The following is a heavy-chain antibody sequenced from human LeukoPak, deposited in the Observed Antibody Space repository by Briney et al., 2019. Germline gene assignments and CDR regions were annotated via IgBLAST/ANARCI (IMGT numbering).Heavy chain of an antibody. CDR1: GGSFSGYY. CDR2: INHSGST. Sequence: PSETLSLTCAVYGGSFSGYYWSWIRQPPGKGLEWIGEINHSGSTNYNPSLKSRVTISVDTSKNQFSLKLSSVTAADTAVYYCARESGSHFDYWGQGTLVTVSS. J-gene: IGHJ4*02. CDR3: ARESGSHFDY. V-gene: IGHV4-34*01.